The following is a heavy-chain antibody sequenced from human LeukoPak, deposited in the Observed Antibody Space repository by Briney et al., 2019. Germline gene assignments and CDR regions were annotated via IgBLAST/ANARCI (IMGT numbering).Heavy chain of an antibody. J-gene: IGHJ6*02. D-gene: IGHD2-8*01. Sequence: ASVKVSCKDSGYTFTSYGISWVRQAPGQGLEWMGWISAYNGNTNYAQKLQGRVTMTTDTSTSTAYMELRSLRSDDTAVYYCARDSPPLPVFYGMDVWGQGTTVTVSS. CDR2: ISAYNGNT. CDR3: ARDSPPLPVFYGMDV. V-gene: IGHV1-18*01. CDR1: GYTFTSYG.